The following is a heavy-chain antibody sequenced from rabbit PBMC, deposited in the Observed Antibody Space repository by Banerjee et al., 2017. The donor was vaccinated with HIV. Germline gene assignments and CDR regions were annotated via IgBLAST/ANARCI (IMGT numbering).Heavy chain of an antibody. J-gene: IGHJ4*01. CDR1: GIDFSSDYY. V-gene: IGHV1S40*01. CDR2: IYTGSGST. Sequence: QELVESGGGLVQPGESLKLSCKASGIDFSSDYYMCWVRQAPGKGLEWIASIYTGSGSTYYASWAKGRFTISKTSSTTVTLQMTSLTAADTATYFCARDLAGVIGWNFNLWGQGTLVTVS. D-gene: IGHD4-1*01. CDR3: ARDLAGVIGWNFNL.